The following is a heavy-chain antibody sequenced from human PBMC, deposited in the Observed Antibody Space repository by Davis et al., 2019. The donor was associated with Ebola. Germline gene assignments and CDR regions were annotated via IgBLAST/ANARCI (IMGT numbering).Heavy chain of an antibody. CDR1: GFIFSSYN. D-gene: IGHD4-17*01. J-gene: IGHJ2*01. CDR2: ISKTGNTV. V-gene: IGHV3-48*04. CDR3: ARGGEDYGGWYFDL. Sequence: GESLKISCAASGFIFSSYNMNWIRQAPGKGLEWISYISKTGNTVFYADSVKGRFTISRDNAENSLYLQMNSLRAEDSAVYYCARGGEDYGGWYFDLWGRGTLVTVSS.